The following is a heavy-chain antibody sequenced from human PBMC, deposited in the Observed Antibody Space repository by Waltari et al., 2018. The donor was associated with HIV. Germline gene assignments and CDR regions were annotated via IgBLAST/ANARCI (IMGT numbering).Heavy chain of an antibody. CDR2: MSGSGGSI. J-gene: IGHJ4*02. Sequence: EVQLLESGGGLVQLGGSLRLSCAASGFTFSSYAMCWVRQAPGKGLEWVSRMSGSGGSILYADSVEGRLTISRDNSKKKLYLQMNSLRAEDTAVYYCARVRGAVTGFFDYWGQGTLVTVSS. D-gene: IGHD6-19*01. CDR1: GFTFSSYA. V-gene: IGHV3-23*01. CDR3: ARVRGAVTGFFDY.